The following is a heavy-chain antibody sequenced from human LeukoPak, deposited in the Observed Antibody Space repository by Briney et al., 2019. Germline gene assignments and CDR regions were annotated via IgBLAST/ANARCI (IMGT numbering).Heavy chain of an antibody. D-gene: IGHD2-2*01. J-gene: IGHJ6*03. CDR3: AKDVVVVPAASYYYMDV. CDR1: GFTFSSXA. CDR2: XXXDGSNK. V-gene: IGHV3-30-3*01. Sequence: XSGFTFSSXAXXXXRXAPGXGXXXXXXXXXDGSNKYYADSVKGRFTISRDNSKNTLYLQMNSLRAEDTAVYYCAKDVVVVPAASYYYMDVWGKGTTVTVSS.